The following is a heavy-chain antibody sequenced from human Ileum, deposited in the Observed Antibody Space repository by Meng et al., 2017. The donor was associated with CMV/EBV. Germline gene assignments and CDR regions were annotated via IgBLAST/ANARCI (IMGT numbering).Heavy chain of an antibody. CDR3: ARVKERRDGYNYEGGFDY. J-gene: IGHJ4*02. D-gene: IGHD5-24*01. V-gene: IGHV1-2*02. CDR1: GYTFTGYY. CDR2: INPNSGGT. Sequence: ASVKVSCKASGYTFTGYYMHWVRQAPGQGLEWMGWINPNSGGTNYAQKLQGRVTMTRETSISTAYMELSRLRSDDTAVYYCARVKERRDGYNYEGGFDYWGQGTLVTVSS.